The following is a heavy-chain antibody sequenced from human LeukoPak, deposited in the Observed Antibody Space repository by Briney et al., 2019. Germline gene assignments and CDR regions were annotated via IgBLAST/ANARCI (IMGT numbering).Heavy chain of an antibody. CDR1: GDSVSSNSAA. CDR2: TYYRSKWYN. Sequence: SQTLSLTCAFSGDSVSSNSAAWSWIRLSPSRGLEWLGRTYYRSKWYNDYAVSVRSRITINPDTSKNLFSLQLNSVTPEDTAEYYCATTVETGDAFDIWGPGTRVTVSS. J-gene: IGHJ3*02. V-gene: IGHV6-1*01. CDR3: ATTVETGDAFDI. D-gene: IGHD1-1*01.